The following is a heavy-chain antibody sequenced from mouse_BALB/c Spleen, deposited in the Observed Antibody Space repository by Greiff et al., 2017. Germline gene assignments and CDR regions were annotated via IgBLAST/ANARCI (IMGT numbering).Heavy chain of an antibody. CDR2: IHSSGST. CDR3: VTLFITTAFAY. D-gene: IGHD1-2*01. V-gene: IGHV3-1*02. J-gene: IGHJ3*01. CDR1: GYSITSGYS. Sequence: EVKLVESGPDLVKPSQSLSLTCTVTGYSITSGYSWHWIRQYPGNKLEWMGYIHSSGSTNYNPSFKSRISITRDTSKNQFFLKLNSVTTEATATYDCVTLFITTAFAYWGQGTLVTVSA.